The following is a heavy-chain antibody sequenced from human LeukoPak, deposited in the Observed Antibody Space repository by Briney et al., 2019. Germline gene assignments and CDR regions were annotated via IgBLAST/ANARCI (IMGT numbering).Heavy chain of an antibody. D-gene: IGHD2-15*01. Sequence: SETLSLTCTVSGGSISSGSYYWSWIRQPAGKGLEWIGRIYTSGSTNYNPSLKSRVTISVDTSKNQFSLKLSSVTAADTAVYYCARGAPYKYCSGGSCYSDYYYYYMDVWGKGTTVTVSS. V-gene: IGHV4-61*02. CDR3: ARGAPYKYCSGGSCYSDYYYYYMDV. J-gene: IGHJ6*03. CDR1: GGSISSGSYY. CDR2: IYTSGST.